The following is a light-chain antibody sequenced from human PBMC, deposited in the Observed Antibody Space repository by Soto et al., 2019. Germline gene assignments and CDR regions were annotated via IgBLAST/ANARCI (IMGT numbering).Light chain of an antibody. Sequence: EIVLTQSPGTLSLSPGERATLSCRASQSVSSTYFAWYQQKPGQAPRLLIYAASTRATGIPDRFGGSGSGTDFTITISRLEPEDFAVYYCQQYGSSPWTFGQGTKVEI. V-gene: IGKV3-20*01. CDR3: QQYGSSPWT. CDR2: AAS. CDR1: QSVSSTY. J-gene: IGKJ1*01.